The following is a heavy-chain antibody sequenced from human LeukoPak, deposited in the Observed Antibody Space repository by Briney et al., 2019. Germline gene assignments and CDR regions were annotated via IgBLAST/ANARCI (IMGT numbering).Heavy chain of an antibody. J-gene: IGHJ4*02. CDR2: IREDGTEK. V-gene: IGHV3-7*01. D-gene: IGHD7-27*01. Sequence: GGSLRLSCVASGFTFTGHSMHWVRQAPGKGLEWVSNIREDGTEKNYVDSVKGRFTISRDNAKNSLFLQMSNVRDDDTAIYYCARHVGISFWGQGTLVTVSS. CDR3: ARHVGISF. CDR1: GFTFTGHS.